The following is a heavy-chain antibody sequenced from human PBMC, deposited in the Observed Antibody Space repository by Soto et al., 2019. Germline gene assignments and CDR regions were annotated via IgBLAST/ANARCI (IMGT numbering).Heavy chain of an antibody. V-gene: IGHV3-33*01. Sequence: QVQLVESGGGVVQPGGSLRLSCAASGFTFSSYGMHWVRQAPGKGLEWVAGIWYDGSNKYYADSVKGRFTISRDNSKNTVYLQMNSLKAEDPAVYYCARTYCSSTSCYCKRYYYGMDVWGQGPTV. CDR3: ARTYCSSTSCYCKRYYYGMDV. D-gene: IGHD2-2*01. J-gene: IGHJ6*02. CDR1: GFTFSSYG. CDR2: IWYDGSNK.